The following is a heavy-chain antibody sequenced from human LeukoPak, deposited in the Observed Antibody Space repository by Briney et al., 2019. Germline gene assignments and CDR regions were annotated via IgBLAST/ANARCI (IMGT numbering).Heavy chain of an antibody. J-gene: IGHJ4*02. CDR3: TTGSAY. D-gene: IGHD1-14*01. Sequence: GGSLRLSCAASGFTLSGSAMYWVRQASGKGLEWVGRIRSKANNYATEYAASVKGRFTISRDDSKNSAYLQMNSLKTEDTAVYYCTTGSAYWGQGTLVTVSS. CDR1: GFTLSGSA. V-gene: IGHV3-73*01. CDR2: IRSKANNYAT.